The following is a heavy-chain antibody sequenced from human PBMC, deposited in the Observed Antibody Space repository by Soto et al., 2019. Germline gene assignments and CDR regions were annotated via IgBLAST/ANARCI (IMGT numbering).Heavy chain of an antibody. D-gene: IGHD6-13*01. CDR1: GGSISSSSNH. Sequence: PSETLSLTCTVSGGSISSSSNHWGWIRQPPGKGLEWIGYIYYSGSTNYNPSLKSRVTISVDTSKNQFSLKLSSVTAADTAVYYCARDWVLGYNWFHPWGQGTLVTVSS. V-gene: IGHV4-61*01. CDR2: IYYSGST. CDR3: ARDWVLGYNWFHP. J-gene: IGHJ5*02.